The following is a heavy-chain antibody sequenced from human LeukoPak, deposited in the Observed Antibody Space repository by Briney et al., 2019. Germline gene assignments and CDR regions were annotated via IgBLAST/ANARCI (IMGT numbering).Heavy chain of an antibody. J-gene: IGHJ4*02. Sequence: GGSLRLSCAASGFTFSSYAMSWVRQAPGKGLEWVSAISGSGGSTYYADSVKGRFTISRDNSKNTLYLQMNILRAEDTAVYYCAKDGAGSQSYCSSTSCYVDYWGQGTLVTVSS. V-gene: IGHV3-23*01. CDR2: ISGSGGST. D-gene: IGHD2-2*01. CDR3: AKDGAGSQSYCSSTSCYVDY. CDR1: GFTFSSYA.